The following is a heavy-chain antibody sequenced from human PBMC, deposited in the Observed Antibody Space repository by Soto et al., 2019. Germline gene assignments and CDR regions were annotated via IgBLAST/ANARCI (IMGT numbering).Heavy chain of an antibody. Sequence: QVQLQQWGAGLLKPSETLSLTCAVYGGSFSGYYWSWIRQPPGKGLEWIGEINHSGSTNYNPSLKSRVTISVDTSKTQFSLKLSSVTAADTAVYYCARDFSGWYSSPYYFDYWGQGTLVTVSS. V-gene: IGHV4-34*01. J-gene: IGHJ4*02. CDR1: GGSFSGYY. D-gene: IGHD6-19*01. CDR3: ARDFSGWYSSPYYFDY. CDR2: INHSGST.